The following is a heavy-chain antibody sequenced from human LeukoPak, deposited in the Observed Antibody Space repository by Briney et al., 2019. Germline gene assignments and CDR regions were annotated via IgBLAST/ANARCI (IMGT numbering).Heavy chain of an antibody. CDR2: INPNSGGT. Sequence: ASVKVSCKASGYTFTGYYMHWVRQAPGQGLEWMGWINPNSGGTNYAQKFQGRVTMTGDTSISTAYMELSGLRSDDTAVYYCARSLIAAPFDYWGQGTLVTVSS. V-gene: IGHV1-2*02. CDR3: ARSLIAAPFDY. J-gene: IGHJ4*02. D-gene: IGHD6-13*01. CDR1: GYTFTGYY.